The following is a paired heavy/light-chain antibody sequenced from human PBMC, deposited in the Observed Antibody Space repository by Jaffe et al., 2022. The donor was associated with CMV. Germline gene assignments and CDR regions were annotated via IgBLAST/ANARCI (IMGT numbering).Heavy chain of an antibody. Sequence: EVQLVESGGGLVKPGGSLRLSCAASGFTFSSYSMNWVRQAPGKGLEWVSSISSSSSYIYYADSVKGRFTISRDNAKNSLYLQMNSLRAEDTAVYYCARDWVNWNSRFNRYYYYGMDVWGQGTTVTVSS. CDR2: ISSSSSYI. CDR3: ARDWVNWNSRFNRYYYYGMDV. J-gene: IGHJ6*02. V-gene: IGHV3-21*01. CDR1: GFTFSSYS. D-gene: IGHD1-7*01.
Light chain of an antibody. Sequence: DIQMTQSPSSLSASVGDRVTITCRASQSISSYLNWYQQKPGKAPKLLIYAASSLQSGVPSRFSGSGSGTDFTLTISSLQPEDFATYYCQQSYSTLPGFGQGTKVEIK. CDR2: AAS. V-gene: IGKV1-39*01. J-gene: IGKJ1*01. CDR1: QSISSY. CDR3: QQSYSTLPG.